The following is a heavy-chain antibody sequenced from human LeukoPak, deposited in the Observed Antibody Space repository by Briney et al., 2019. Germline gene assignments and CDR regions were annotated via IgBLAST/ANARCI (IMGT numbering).Heavy chain of an antibody. CDR2: IYPGDSDT. D-gene: IGHD2-2*03. CDR1: GYSFTSYW. CDR3: ARQRMGIVVPNWFDP. Sequence: GESLQISCKGSGYSFTSYWIGWVRQMPGKGLEWMGIIYPGDSDTRYSPSFQGQVTISADKSISTAYLQWSSLKASDTAMYYCARQRMGIVVPNWFDPWGQGTLVTVSS. V-gene: IGHV5-51*01. J-gene: IGHJ5*02.